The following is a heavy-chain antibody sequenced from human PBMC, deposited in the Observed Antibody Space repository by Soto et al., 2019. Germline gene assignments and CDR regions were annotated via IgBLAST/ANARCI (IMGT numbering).Heavy chain of an antibody. V-gene: IGHV3-23*01. Sequence: EVQLLESGGGLVQPGGSLRLSCAASGFTFSSYAMSWVRQAPGKGLEWVSAISGSGGSTYYADSVKGRFTISRDNSKNTLYLQMNSLRAEDTAVYYCAKKPKGDIVLPRSPRVRERGDYYYYMDVWGKGTTVTVSS. CDR1: GFTFSSYA. CDR3: AKKPKGDIVLPRSPRVRERGDYYYYMDV. J-gene: IGHJ6*03. CDR2: ISGSGGST. D-gene: IGHD2-8*01.